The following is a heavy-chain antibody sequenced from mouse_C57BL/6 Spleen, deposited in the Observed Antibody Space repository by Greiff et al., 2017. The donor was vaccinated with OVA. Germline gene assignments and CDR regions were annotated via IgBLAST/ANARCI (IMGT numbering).Heavy chain of an antibody. D-gene: IGHD2-3*01. J-gene: IGHJ3*01. CDR1: GYTFTSYW. Sequence: QVQLQQPGAELVKPGASVKLSCKASGYTFTSYWMHWVKQRPGQGLEWIGMIHPNSGSTNYNEKFKSKATLTVDKSSSTAYMQRSSLTSEDSAVYYCARGGIDGYYSELAYWGQGTLVTVSA. CDR2: IHPNSGST. CDR3: ARGGIDGYYSELAY. V-gene: IGHV1-64*01.